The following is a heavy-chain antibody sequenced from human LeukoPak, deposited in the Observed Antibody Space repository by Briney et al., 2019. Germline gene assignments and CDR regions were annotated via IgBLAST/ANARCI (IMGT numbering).Heavy chain of an antibody. Sequence: GGSLRLSCVVSGFTFDMSTMTWVRQAPGKGLEWVANIKQDGSEKYYVDSVKGRFTISRDNAKNSLYLQMNSLRAEDTAMYYCARDSAGNDYWGQGTLVTVSS. CDR3: ARDSAGNDY. CDR1: GFTFDMST. CDR2: IKQDGSEK. V-gene: IGHV3-7*01. J-gene: IGHJ4*02. D-gene: IGHD6-13*01.